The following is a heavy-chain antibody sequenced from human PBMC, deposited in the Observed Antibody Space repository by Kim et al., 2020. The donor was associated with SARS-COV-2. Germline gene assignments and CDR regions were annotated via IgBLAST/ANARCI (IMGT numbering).Heavy chain of an antibody. D-gene: IGHD1-26*01. CDR1: GGSFGGYY. V-gene: IGHV4-34*01. CDR2: INHSGST. Sequence: SETLSLTCAVYGGSFGGYYWSWIRQPPGKGLEWIGEINHSGSTNYNPSLMSRVTISVDTFKNQFSLNLSSVTAADTAVYYCARSTRQLMFSGCYYYLMDVWGQGTTVTVFS. J-gene: IGHJ6*02. CDR3: ARSTRQLMFSGCYYYLMDV.